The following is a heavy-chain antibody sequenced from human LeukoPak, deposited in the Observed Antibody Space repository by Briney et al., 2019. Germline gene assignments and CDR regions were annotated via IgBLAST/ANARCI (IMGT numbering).Heavy chain of an antibody. CDR3: ARDGDCGGDCYNYYGMDV. J-gene: IGHJ6*02. Sequence: PGGSLRLSCAASGFTFSSYGMHWVRQAPGKGLEWVAVIWYDGSNKYYADSVKGRFTISRDNSKNMLYLQMNSLRAEDTAVYYCARDGDCGGDCYNYYGMDVWGQGTTVTVSS. CDR1: GFTFSSYG. D-gene: IGHD2-21*02. V-gene: IGHV3-33*01. CDR2: IWYDGSNK.